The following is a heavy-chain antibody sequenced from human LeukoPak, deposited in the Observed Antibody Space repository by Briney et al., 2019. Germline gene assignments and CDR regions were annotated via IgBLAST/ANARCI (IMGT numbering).Heavy chain of an antibody. CDR3: ARHIVATPEYMDV. CDR2: IYPGDSDT. D-gene: IGHD5-12*01. J-gene: IGHJ6*03. V-gene: IGHV5-51*01. CDR1: GYSFTSYW. Sequence: GESLKISCKGSGYSFTSYWIGWVRQMPGKGLEWMGIIYPGDSDTRYSPSFQGQVTISAEKSISTAYLQWSSLKASDTAMYYCARHIVATPEYMDVWGKGTTVTVSS.